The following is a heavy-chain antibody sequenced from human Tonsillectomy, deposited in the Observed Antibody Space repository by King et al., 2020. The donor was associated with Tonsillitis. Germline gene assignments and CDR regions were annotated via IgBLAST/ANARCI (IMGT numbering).Heavy chain of an antibody. D-gene: IGHD3-22*01. Sequence: QLQESGPGLVKPSETLSLTCTVSGGSISNYYWSWIRQPPGKGLEWIGYIYYSGSTNYSPSLKSRVTISVDTSKNQFSLKLSSVTAADTAVYYCARQVPYYSSGYRTTGFDPWGQGTLVTVSS. V-gene: IGHV4-59*08. CDR2: IYYSGST. CDR1: GGSISNYY. CDR3: ARQVPYYSSGYRTTGFDP. J-gene: IGHJ5*02.